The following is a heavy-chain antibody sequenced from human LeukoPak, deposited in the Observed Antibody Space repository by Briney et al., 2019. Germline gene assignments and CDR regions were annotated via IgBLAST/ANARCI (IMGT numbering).Heavy chain of an antibody. CDR3: AREEDNSDEYLREDY. CDR1: GFIFDDYA. CDR2: ISWNSGSI. D-gene: IGHD4-17*01. J-gene: IGHJ4*02. V-gene: IGHV3-9*01. Sequence: GGSLRLSCAASGFIFDDYAMHWVRQAPGKGLEWVSGISWNSGSIGYADSVKGRFTISRDNAKNSLYLQMNSLRAEDTALYYCAREEDNSDEYLREDYWGQGTLVTVSS.